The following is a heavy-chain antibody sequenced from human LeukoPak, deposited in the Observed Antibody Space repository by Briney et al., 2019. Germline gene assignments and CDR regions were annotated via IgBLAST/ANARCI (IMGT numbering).Heavy chain of an antibody. D-gene: IGHD1-26*01. V-gene: IGHV3-23*01. Sequence: GGSLRLSCAASGFTFSSYAMSWVRQAPGRGLEWVSAISGSGGSTYYADSVKGRFTISRDNSKNTLYLQVNSLRAEDTAVYYCAKGGKWDVTPFDYWGQGTLVTVSS. CDR1: GFTFSSYA. J-gene: IGHJ4*02. CDR2: ISGSGGST. CDR3: AKGGKWDVTPFDY.